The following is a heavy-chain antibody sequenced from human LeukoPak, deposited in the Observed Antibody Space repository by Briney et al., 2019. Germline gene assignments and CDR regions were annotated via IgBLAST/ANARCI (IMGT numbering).Heavy chain of an antibody. CDR2: ISHDGKVK. CDR1: GFTFSSFP. V-gene: IGHV3-30*04. Sequence: PGGSLRLSCAASGFTFSSFPMHWVRQAPGKGLEWVAVISHDGKVKYYADSVQGRFTISRDDSTNTLSLQMNSLRPEDTAIYYCARDSTRGAPDYFDNWGQGTLVTVSS. J-gene: IGHJ4*02. CDR3: ARDSTRGAPDYFDN. D-gene: IGHD3-10*01.